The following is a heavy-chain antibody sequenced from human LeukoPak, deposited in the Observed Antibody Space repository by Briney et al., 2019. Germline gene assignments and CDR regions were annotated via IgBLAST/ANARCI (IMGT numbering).Heavy chain of an antibody. D-gene: IGHD3-3*01. Sequence: GGSLRLSCAASGFTFSGSAMHWVRQASGKGLEWVGRIRSKANSYATAYAASVKGRFTISRDDSKNTAYLQMNSLKTEDTAVYYCTRQGMGMADFWSGKLYYFDYWGQGTLVTVSS. CDR3: TRQGMGMADFWSGKLYYFDY. CDR1: GFTFSGSA. J-gene: IGHJ4*02. V-gene: IGHV3-73*01. CDR2: IRSKANSYAT.